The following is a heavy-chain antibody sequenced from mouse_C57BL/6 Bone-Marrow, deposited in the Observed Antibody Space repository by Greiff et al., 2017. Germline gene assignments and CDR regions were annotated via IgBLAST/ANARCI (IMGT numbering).Heavy chain of an antibody. CDR1: GYTFTSYW. V-gene: IGHV1-74*01. Sequence: QVQLQQPGAELVKPGASVKVSCKASGYTFTSYWMHWVKQRPGQGLEWIGRIHPSDSDTNYNQKFKGKATLTVAKSSSTADMQLSILTSEDSAVYYCAPLITTVVAKWDIDVWGTGTTGTVSS. D-gene: IGHD1-1*01. CDR2: IHPSDSDT. J-gene: IGHJ1*03. CDR3: APLITTVVAKWDIDV.